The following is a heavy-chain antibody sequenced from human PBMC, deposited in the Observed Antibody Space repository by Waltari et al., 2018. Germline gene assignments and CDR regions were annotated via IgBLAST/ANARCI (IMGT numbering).Heavy chain of an antibody. CDR1: GYTFPSSG. CDR2: ISAYNGNT. Sequence: QVQLVQSGAEVKKPGASVKVSCKASGYTFPSSGLRWVRKAPGHGLEWMGWISAYNGNTNYAQKLQGRVTMTTDTSTSTAYMELRSLRSDDTAVYYCARHYDFWSGYYPPHYYFDYWGQGTLVTVSS. V-gene: IGHV1-18*01. J-gene: IGHJ4*02. CDR3: ARHYDFWSGYYPPHYYFDY. D-gene: IGHD3-3*01.